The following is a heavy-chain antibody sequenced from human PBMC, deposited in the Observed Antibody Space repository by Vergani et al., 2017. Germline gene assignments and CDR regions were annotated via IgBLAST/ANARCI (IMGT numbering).Heavy chain of an antibody. J-gene: IGHJ5*02. D-gene: IGHD1-26*01. CDR3: AKDLPSGNYGGAWIDP. CDR1: GFTFDDYA. V-gene: IGHV3-9*01. CDR2: INWNSDSI. Sequence: EVQLVESGGGLVQPGRSLRLSCAASGFTFDDYAMHWVRQAPGKGLEWVSGINWNSDSIAYADSVKGRFTISRDNAKNSLYLQMNSLRAEDTALYYCAKDLPSGNYGGAWIDPWGQGTLVTVSS.